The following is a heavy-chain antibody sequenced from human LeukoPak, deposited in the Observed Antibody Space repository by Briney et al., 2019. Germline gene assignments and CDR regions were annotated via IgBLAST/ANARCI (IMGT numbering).Heavy chain of an antibody. CDR2: IYYSGST. Sequence: PSETLSLTCTVSGGSISSSSYYWGWIRQPPGKGLEWIGSIYYSGSTYYNPSLKSRVTISVDTPKNQFSLKLSSVTAADTAVYYCARHGSTIVVVPAAIAVGAFDIWGQGTMVTVSS. D-gene: IGHD2-2*01. CDR1: GGSISSSSYY. V-gene: IGHV4-39*01. CDR3: ARHGSTIVVVPAAIAVGAFDI. J-gene: IGHJ3*02.